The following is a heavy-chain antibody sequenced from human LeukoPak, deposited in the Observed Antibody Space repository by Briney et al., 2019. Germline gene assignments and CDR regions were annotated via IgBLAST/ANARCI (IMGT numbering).Heavy chain of an antibody. D-gene: IGHD3-10*01. CDR2: SDPEDGET. J-gene: IGHJ4*02. CDR1: GYILTELS. Sequence: ASVKVSCKVSGYILTELSMHWVRQAPGKGLEWMGGSDPEDGETIYAQMFQGRVTMTEDTSTDTAYMELRSLRSDDTAVYFCARVEGQVYYASGSYYLWGQGTLVTVSS. V-gene: IGHV1-24*01. CDR3: ARVEGQVYYASGSYYL.